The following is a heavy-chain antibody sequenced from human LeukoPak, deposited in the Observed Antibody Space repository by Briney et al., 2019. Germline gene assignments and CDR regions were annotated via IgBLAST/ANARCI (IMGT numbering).Heavy chain of an antibody. Sequence: QPGGSLRLSCVASGFTFSKYAMSWVRQAPGQGLEWVSGISATGENTFYADSVRGRFTVSRDNSKNTVYLQINSLGAEDTAVYYCLRNGQITLIVMVLYFFDNWGQGTLVTVSS. CDR3: LRNGQITLIVMVLYFFDN. D-gene: IGHD3-22*01. CDR2: ISATGENT. V-gene: IGHV3-23*01. CDR1: GFTFSKYA. J-gene: IGHJ4*02.